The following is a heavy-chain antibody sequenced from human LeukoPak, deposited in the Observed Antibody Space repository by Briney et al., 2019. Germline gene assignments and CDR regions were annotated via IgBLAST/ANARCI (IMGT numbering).Heavy chain of an antibody. J-gene: IGHJ5*02. CDR2: IRSSGDPS. V-gene: IGHV3-23*01. CDR1: GFTFSSYA. CDR3: TKDRAPAQLLVDWFDP. D-gene: IGHD2-2*01. Sequence: HPGGSLRLSCAASGFTFSSYAMAWVRQAPGKGLEWVAAIRSSGDPSYYADSVKGRFTISRDNPKNTLYLQMNSLRAEDTALYYCTKDRAPAQLLVDWFDPWGQGTLVTVSS.